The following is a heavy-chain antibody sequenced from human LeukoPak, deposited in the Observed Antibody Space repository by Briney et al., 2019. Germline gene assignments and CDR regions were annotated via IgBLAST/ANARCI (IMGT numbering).Heavy chain of an antibody. CDR3: ATLGIDPNYCGMDV. D-gene: IGHD2-2*03. CDR1: GFTFSSYA. CDR2: ISYDGSNK. V-gene: IGHV3-30-3*01. Sequence: PGGSLRLSCAASGFTFSSYAMHWVRQAPGKGLEWVAVISYDGSNKYYADSVKGRFTISRDNSKNTLYLQMNSLRAEDTAVYYCATLGIDPNYCGMDVWGQGTTVTVSS. J-gene: IGHJ6*02.